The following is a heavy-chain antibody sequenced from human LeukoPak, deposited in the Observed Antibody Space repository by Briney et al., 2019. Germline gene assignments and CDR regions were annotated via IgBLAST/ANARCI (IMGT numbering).Heavy chain of an antibody. V-gene: IGHV3-20*04. J-gene: IGHJ4*02. CDR2: INWNGGST. D-gene: IGHD2-15*01. Sequence: PGGSLRLSCVASGFTFDDHDMSWVRQAPGKGLEWVSNINWNGGSTGYADSVKGRFTISRDNSRNSLYLQMNSLRSEDTAFYYCAKDWMGWYFDYWGQGALVTVSS. CDR1: GFTFDDHD. CDR3: AKDWMGWYFDY.